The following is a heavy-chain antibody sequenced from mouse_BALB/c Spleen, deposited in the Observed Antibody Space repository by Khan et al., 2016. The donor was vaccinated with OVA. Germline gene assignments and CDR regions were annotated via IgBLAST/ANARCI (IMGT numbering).Heavy chain of an antibody. J-gene: IGHJ2*01. V-gene: IGHV1-20*02. D-gene: IGHD1-1*01. CDR2: INPHIGET. Sequence: EVELVESGPELVKPGASVKISCKASGYSFTGYFMNWVMQSHGKSLEWIGRINPHIGETLYTQKFKGKATLTVDESSRTVHMELRSLASEDSAVYYCARKNGSDFDYWGQGTTLTVSS. CDR1: GYSFTGYF. CDR3: ARKNGSDFDY.